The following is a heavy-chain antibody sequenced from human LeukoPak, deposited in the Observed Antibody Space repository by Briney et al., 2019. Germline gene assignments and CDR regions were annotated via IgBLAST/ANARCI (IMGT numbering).Heavy chain of an antibody. J-gene: IGHJ6*02. CDR2: IYYSGST. CDR3: ARHTSYYDILTGYYTLSGMDV. V-gene: IGHV4-59*01. CDR1: GGSISSYY. Sequence: PSETLSLTCTVSGGSISSYYWSWIRQPPGKGLEWIGYIYYSGSTNYNPSLKSRVTISVDTYKNQFSLKLSSVTAADTAVYYCARHTSYYDILTGYYTLSGMDVWGQGTTVTVSS. D-gene: IGHD3-9*01.